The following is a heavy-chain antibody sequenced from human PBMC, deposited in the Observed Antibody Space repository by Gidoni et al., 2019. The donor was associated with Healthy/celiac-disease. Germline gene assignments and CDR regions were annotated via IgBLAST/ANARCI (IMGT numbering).Heavy chain of an antibody. J-gene: IGHJ6*02. CDR2: IFSNDEK. V-gene: IGHV2-26*01. Sequence: QVTLKESGPVLVNPTETLTLSCTVPGFSLSNARMGVSWIRQPPGKALEWLAHIFSNDEKSYSTSLKSRLTISKDTSKSQVVLTMTNMDPVDTATYYCARIERKLYHYGMDVWGQGTTVTVSS. CDR3: ARIERKLYHYGMDV. CDR1: GFSLSNARMG. D-gene: IGHD2-8*01.